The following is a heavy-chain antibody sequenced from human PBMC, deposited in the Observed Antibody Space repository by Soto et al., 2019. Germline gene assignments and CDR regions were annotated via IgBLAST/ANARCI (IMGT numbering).Heavy chain of an antibody. V-gene: IGHV1-18*01. J-gene: IGHJ5*02. CDR2: ISAYNGNT. CDR1: GYTFTSYG. D-gene: IGHD2-2*01. CDR3: ARGIVVVPADLPNWFDP. Sequence: QVQLVQSGAEVKKPGASVKVSCKASGYTFTSYGISWVRQAPGQGLEWMGWISAYNGNTNYAQKLQGRVTMTTDTSPSKAYMELRSLRSDDTAVYYCARGIVVVPADLPNWFDPWGQGTLVTVSS.